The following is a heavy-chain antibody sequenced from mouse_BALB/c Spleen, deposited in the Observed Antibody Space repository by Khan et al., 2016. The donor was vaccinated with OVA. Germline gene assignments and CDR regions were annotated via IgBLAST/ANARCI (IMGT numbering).Heavy chain of an antibody. CDR2: IWTGGGT. D-gene: IGHD1-3*01. V-gene: IGHV2-9-2*01. Sequence: VQLQESGPGLVAPSQSLSITCTVSGFSLTSYDISWIRQPPGKGLEWLGVIWTGGGTPYNSAFMSRLSISKDNSKSQVFLKMNGLQTDDTARDYCVRAGYKDWFADWGQGTLVTVSA. CDR1: GFSLTSYD. J-gene: IGHJ3*01. CDR3: VRAGYKDWFAD.